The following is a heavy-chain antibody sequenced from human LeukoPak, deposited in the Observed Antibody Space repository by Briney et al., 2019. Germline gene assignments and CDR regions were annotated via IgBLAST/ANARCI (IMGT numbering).Heavy chain of an antibody. Sequence: PGGSLRLSCAASGFTFSNAWMSWVRQAPGKGLDWVGRIKSKTDGGTTDYAAPVKGRFTISRDDSKNTLYLQMNSLKTEDTAVYYCTPSSYYDILTGYYFPPATYWGQETLVTVSS. J-gene: IGHJ4*02. CDR2: IKSKTDGGTT. CDR1: GFTFSNAW. CDR3: TPSSYYDILTGYYFPPATY. D-gene: IGHD3-9*01. V-gene: IGHV3-15*01.